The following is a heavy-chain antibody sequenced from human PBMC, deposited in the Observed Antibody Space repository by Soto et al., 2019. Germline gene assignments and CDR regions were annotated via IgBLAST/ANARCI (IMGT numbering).Heavy chain of an antibody. CDR3: ARDGVAAHGMDG. J-gene: IGHJ6*02. CDR1: GASVTSYY. V-gene: IGHV4-4*07. Sequence: QVQLQGSDPRLLKPSETLSLTCTVSGASVTSYYWSWIRQTAGKGLDWMGRIYTSGNTDYKPSLKRRVCLSLDRSQSQVPWNLRCVTAADAAICYCARDGVAAHGMDGWRQGTTVNVSS. D-gene: IGHD6-6*01. CDR2: IYTSGNT.